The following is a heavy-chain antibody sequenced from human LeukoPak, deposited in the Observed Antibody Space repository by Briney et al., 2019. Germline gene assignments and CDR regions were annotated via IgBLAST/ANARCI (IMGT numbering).Heavy chain of an antibody. CDR3: AELGITMIGGV. J-gene: IGHJ6*04. CDR2: IKRDGSEK. CDR1: GLTFSSYW. Sequence: GGSLRLSCAASGLTFSSYWMRWVRQAPGKGLEWVANIKRDGSEKYYVDSVKGRFTISRDNAKNSLYLQMSSLRAEDTAVYYCAELGITMIGGVWGKGTTVTTSS. V-gene: IGHV3-7*01. D-gene: IGHD3-10*02.